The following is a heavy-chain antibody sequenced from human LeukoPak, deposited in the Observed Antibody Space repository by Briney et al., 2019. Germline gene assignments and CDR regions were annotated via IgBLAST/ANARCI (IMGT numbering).Heavy chain of an antibody. CDR2: IYYSGST. CDR1: GGSISSYY. V-gene: IGHV4-59*01. CDR3: ARDRIAAQYYYYGMDV. J-gene: IGHJ6*02. D-gene: IGHD6-6*01. Sequence: SETLSLTCTVSGGSISSYYWSWIRQPPGKGLEWIGYIYYSGSTNYNPSLKSRVTISVDTSKNQFSLKLSSVTAADTAVYYCARDRIAAQYYYYGMDVWGQGTTVTVSS.